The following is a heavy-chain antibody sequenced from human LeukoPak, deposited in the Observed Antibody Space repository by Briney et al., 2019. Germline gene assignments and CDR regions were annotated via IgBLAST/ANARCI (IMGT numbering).Heavy chain of an antibody. J-gene: IGHJ6*03. CDR1: GGSISSSNW. D-gene: IGHD2-2*01. Sequence: SETLSLTCAVSGGSISSSNWWSWVRQPPGKGLEWIGEVYHSGSTNYNPSLKSRVTISVDKSKNQFSLKLSSVTAADTAVYYCACQVVPAADYYYYYMDVWGKGTTVTISS. CDR2: VYHSGST. V-gene: IGHV4-4*02. CDR3: ACQVVPAADYYYYYMDV.